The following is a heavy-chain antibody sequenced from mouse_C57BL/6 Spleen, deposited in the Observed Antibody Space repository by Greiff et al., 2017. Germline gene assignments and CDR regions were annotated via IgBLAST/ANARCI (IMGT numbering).Heavy chain of an antibody. CDR3: ARHSYHSNEGAMDY. CDR2: FYPGSGSI. CDR1: GYTFTEYT. Sequence: VQVVESGAELVKPGASVKLSCKASGYTFTEYTIHWVKQRSGQGLEWIGWFYPGSGSITYNEKFKDKATLTADKSSSTVDMELSRLTSEDSAVYFCARHSYHSNEGAMDYWGQGTSVTVSS. V-gene: IGHV1-62-2*01. J-gene: IGHJ4*01. D-gene: IGHD2-5*01.